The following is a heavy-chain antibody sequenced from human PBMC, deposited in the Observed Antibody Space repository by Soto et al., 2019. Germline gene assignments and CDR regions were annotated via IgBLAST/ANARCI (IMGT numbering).Heavy chain of an antibody. CDR3: AKGITMVRGVIPYYYYGMDV. Sequence: PGGSLRLSCAASGFNFSSYAMSWVRQAPGKGLEWVSAISGSGGSTYYADSVKGRFTISRDNSKNTLYLQMNSLRAEDTAVYYCAKGITMVRGVIPYYYYGMDVWGQGTTVTVSS. D-gene: IGHD3-10*01. CDR2: ISGSGGST. J-gene: IGHJ6*02. CDR1: GFNFSSYA. V-gene: IGHV3-23*01.